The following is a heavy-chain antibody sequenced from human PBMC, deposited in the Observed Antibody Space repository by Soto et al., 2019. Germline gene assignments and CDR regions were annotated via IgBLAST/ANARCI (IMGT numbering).Heavy chain of an antibody. CDR3: ARALWFGEWVPKNPTDY. V-gene: IGHV4-34*01. Sequence: PSETLSLTCAVYGGSFSGYYWSWIRQPPGKGLEWIGEINHSGSTNYNPSLKSRVTISVDTSKNQFSLKLSSVTAADTAVYYCARALWFGEWVPKNPTDYWGQGTLVTVSS. CDR2: INHSGST. D-gene: IGHD3-10*01. J-gene: IGHJ4*02. CDR1: GGSFSGYY.